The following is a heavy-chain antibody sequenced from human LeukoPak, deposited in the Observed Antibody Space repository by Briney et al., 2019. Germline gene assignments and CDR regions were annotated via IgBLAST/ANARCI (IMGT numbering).Heavy chain of an antibody. D-gene: IGHD1-26*01. J-gene: IGHJ5*02. CDR2: IYTSGST. CDR3: ARAVGSSESNWFDP. V-gene: IGHV4-61*02. Sequence: SQTLSLTCTVSGGSISSGSYYWSWIRQPAGKGLELIGRIYTSGSTNYNPSLKSRVTMSVDRSKNQFSLKLSSVTAADTAVYYCARAVGSSESNWFDPWGQGALVTVSS. CDR1: GGSISSGSYY.